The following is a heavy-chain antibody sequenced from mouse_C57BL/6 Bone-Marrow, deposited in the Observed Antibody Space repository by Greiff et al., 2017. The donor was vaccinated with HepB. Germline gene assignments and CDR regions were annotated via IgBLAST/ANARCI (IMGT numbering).Heavy chain of an antibody. Sequence: QVQLQQPGAELVKPGASVKMSCKASGYTFTSYWITWVKQRPGQGLEWIGDIYPGSGSTNYNEKFKSKATLTVDTSSSTAYMQLSSLTSEDSADYYCARWGTTVVARDYWGQGTTLTVSS. CDR2: IYPGSGST. CDR1: GYTFTSYW. V-gene: IGHV1-55*01. D-gene: IGHD1-1*01. CDR3: ARWGTTVVARDY. J-gene: IGHJ2*01.